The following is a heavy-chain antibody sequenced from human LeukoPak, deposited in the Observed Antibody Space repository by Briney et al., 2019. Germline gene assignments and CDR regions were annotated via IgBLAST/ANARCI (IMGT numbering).Heavy chain of an antibody. Sequence: SETLSLTCAVYGGSFSGYYWSWIRQPPGKGLEWIGEMNHSGSTNYNPSLKSRVTISVDTSKNQFSLKLSSVTAADTAVYYCARDHPAMVVFDYWGQGTLVTVSS. CDR2: MNHSGST. D-gene: IGHD5-18*01. V-gene: IGHV4-34*01. CDR3: ARDHPAMVVFDY. CDR1: GGSFSGYY. J-gene: IGHJ4*02.